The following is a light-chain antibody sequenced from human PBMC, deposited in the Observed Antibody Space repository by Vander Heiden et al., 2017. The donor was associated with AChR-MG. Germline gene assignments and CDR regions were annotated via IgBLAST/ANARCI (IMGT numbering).Light chain of an antibody. J-gene: IGLJ2*01. Sequence: QSALTQPASVSGSPGQSITISCTGTSSDVGGYNYVSWHQQHPGKAPKLMIYDVSKRPSGVSTRFSGSKSGNTASLTIAGLQAEDEADYYCSSYTSSSTLGVFGGGTKLTVL. CDR1: SSDVGGYNY. V-gene: IGLV2-14*01. CDR2: DVS. CDR3: SSYTSSSTLGV.